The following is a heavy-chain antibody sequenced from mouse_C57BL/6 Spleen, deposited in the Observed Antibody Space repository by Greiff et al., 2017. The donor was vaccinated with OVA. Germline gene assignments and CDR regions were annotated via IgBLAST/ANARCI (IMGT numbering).Heavy chain of an antibody. J-gene: IGHJ3*01. CDR2: IDPSDSET. V-gene: IGHV1-52*01. CDR3: ARPYGSSSPWFAY. D-gene: IGHD1-1*01. Sequence: QVQLQQPGAELVRPGSSVKLSCKASGYTFTSYWMHWVKQRPIQGLEWIGNIDPSDSETHYNQKFKDKATLTVDKSYSTAYMQLSSLTSEDSAVYYCARPYGSSSPWFAYWGQGTLVTVSA. CDR1: GYTFTSYW.